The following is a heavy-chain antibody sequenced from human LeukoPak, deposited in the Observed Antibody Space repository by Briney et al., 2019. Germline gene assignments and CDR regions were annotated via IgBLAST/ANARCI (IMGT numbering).Heavy chain of an antibody. Sequence: GASVKVSCKASGYTFTSYDINWVRQATGQGLEWMGWMNPNSGNTGYAQKFQGRVTITADKSTSTAYMELSSLRSEDTAVYYCARGDGYNFGYWGQGTLVTVSS. CDR1: GYTFTSYD. V-gene: IGHV1-8*01. CDR2: MNPNSGNT. D-gene: IGHD5-24*01. CDR3: ARGDGYNFGY. J-gene: IGHJ4*02.